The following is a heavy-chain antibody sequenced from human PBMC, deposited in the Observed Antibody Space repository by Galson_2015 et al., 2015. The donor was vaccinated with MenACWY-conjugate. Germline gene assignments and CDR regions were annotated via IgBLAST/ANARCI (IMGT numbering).Heavy chain of an antibody. J-gene: IGHJ5*02. CDR2: IYYSGST. D-gene: IGHD2/OR15-2a*01. Sequence: SETLSLTCPVSGGSIHSENYFWGWIRQPPGEGLEWIGSIYYSGSTYYNPSLESRVTMSVDTSKNQFSLNLSSVTAADTAVYYCARLPRGITFVVMAPWGQGTLVTVSS. CDR3: ARLPRGITFVVMAP. V-gene: IGHV4-39*01. CDR1: GGSIHSENYF.